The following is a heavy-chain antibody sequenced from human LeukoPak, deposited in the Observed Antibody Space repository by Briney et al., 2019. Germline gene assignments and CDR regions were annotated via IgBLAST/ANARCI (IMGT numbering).Heavy chain of an antibody. V-gene: IGHV3-11*01. CDR3: ARVLAVADAFDI. CDR1: GFTFSDYY. J-gene: IGHJ3*02. Sequence: GGSLRLSCAASGFTFSDYYMSWIRQAPGKGLEWVSYISSSGSTIYYADSAKGRFTISRDNAKNSLYLQMNSLRAEDTAVYYCARVLAVADAFDIWGQGTMVTVPS. CDR2: ISSSGSTI. D-gene: IGHD6-19*01.